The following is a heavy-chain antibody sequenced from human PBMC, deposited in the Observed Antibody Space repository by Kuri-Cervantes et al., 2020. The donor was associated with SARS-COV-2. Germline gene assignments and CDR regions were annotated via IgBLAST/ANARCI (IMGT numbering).Heavy chain of an antibody. CDR1: GYSISSSYY. Sequence: SETLSLTCAVSGYSISSSYYWGWIRQPPGKGLEWIGSIYYSGSTYYNPSLKSRVTISVDTSKNQFSLKLSSVTAADTAVYYCARARYYDSSGYYSYYYYMDVWGKGTTVTVSS. D-gene: IGHD3-22*01. V-gene: IGHV4-38-2*01. CDR2: IYYSGST. CDR3: ARARYYDSSGYYSYYYYMDV. J-gene: IGHJ6*03.